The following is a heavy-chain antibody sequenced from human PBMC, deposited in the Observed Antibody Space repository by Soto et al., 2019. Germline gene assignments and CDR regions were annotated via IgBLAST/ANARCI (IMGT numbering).Heavy chain of an antibody. J-gene: IGHJ4*02. CDR2: ISSSSSYT. CDR3: ARTTVTTTRTYYFDY. D-gene: IGHD4-17*01. CDR1: GFTFSDYY. Sequence: GGSLRLSCAASGFTFSDYYMSWIRQAPGKGLEWVSYISSSSSYTNYADSVKGRFTISRDNAKNSLYLQMNSLRAEDTAVYYCARTTVTTTRTYYFDYWGQGTLVTVSS. V-gene: IGHV3-11*06.